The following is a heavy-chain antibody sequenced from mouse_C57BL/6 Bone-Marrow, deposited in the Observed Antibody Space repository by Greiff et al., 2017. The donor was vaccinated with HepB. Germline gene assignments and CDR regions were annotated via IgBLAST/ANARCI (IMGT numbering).Heavy chain of an antibody. V-gene: IGHV1-53*01. Sequence: QVQLQQSGTELVKPGASVKLSCKASGYTFTSYWMHWVKQRPGQGLEWIGNINPSNGGTNYNEKFKSKATLTVDKSSSTAYMQLSSLTSEDSAVYYWARADYGSSYWYFDVWGTGTTVTVSS. D-gene: IGHD1-1*01. CDR1: GYTFTSYW. CDR3: ARADYGSSYWYFDV. J-gene: IGHJ1*03. CDR2: INPSNGGT.